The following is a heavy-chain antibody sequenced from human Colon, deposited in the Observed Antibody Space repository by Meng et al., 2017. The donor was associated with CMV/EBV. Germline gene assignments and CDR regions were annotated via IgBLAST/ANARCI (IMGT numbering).Heavy chain of an antibody. Sequence: GSLRLSCAVYGGSFSGYYWSWIRQPPGKGLEWIGEINHSGSTNYNPSLKSRVTISVDTSKNQLSLKLSSVTAADTAVYYCARGEGGYWGQGTLVTVSS. CDR3: ARGEGGY. D-gene: IGHD3-16*01. CDR2: INHSGST. CDR1: GGSFSGYY. V-gene: IGHV4-34*01. J-gene: IGHJ4*02.